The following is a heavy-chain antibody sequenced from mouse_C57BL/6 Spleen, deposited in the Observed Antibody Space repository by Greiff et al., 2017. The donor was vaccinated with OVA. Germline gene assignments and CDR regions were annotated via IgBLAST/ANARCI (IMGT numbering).Heavy chain of an antibody. V-gene: IGHV1-18*01. D-gene: IGHD1-1*02. CDR1: GYTFIDYN. CDR3: ARNGAHYYAMDD. Sequence: EVQLQQSGPELVKPGASVKIPCKASGYTFIDYNMDWVKQSHGQSLEWIGDINPNNGGTIYNQKFKGKATLTVDKSSSTAYMELRSLTSEDTAVYYSARNGAHYYAMDDWGQGASVTVSS. CDR2: INPNNGGT. J-gene: IGHJ4*01.